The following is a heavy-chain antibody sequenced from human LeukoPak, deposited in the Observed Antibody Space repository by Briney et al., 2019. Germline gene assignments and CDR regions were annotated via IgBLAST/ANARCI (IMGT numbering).Heavy chain of an antibody. CDR1: GDSVSSNSAA. J-gene: IGHJ4*02. D-gene: IGHD1-26*01. CDR2: TYYRSKWYN. Sequence: SQTLSLTCAISGDSVSSNSAAWNWIRQSPSRCLEWLGMTYYRSKWYNDYAVSVKSRITINPDTSKNQFSLQLNSVTPEDTAVYYCARGGGATTAFGFWGQGTLVTVSS. V-gene: IGHV6-1*01. CDR3: ARGGGATTAFGF.